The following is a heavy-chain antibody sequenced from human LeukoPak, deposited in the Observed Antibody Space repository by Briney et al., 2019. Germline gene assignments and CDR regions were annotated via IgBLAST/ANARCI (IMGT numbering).Heavy chain of an antibody. CDR2: ISYDGSNK. D-gene: IGHD4-17*01. CDR1: GFTFSSYC. Sequence: GRSLRLSCAASGFTFSSYCMHWVRQAPGKGLEWVAVISYDGSNKYYADSVKGRFTISRGNSKNTLYLQMNSLRAEDTAVYYCAKDRLRDGDYDGDAFDIWGQGTMVTVSS. CDR3: AKDRLRDGDYDGDAFDI. V-gene: IGHV3-30*18. J-gene: IGHJ3*02.